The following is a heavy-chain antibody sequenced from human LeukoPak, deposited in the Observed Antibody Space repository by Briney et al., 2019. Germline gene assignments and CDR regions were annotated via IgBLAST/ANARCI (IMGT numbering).Heavy chain of an antibody. J-gene: IGHJ4*02. CDR1: GYTFTGYY. Sequence: ASVKVSCKASGYTFTGYYMHWVRQAPGQGLEWMGWINPNSGGTNYAQKFQGRVTMTRDTSISTAYMELSRLRSDDTAVCYCARDLLSVAATPDYWGQGTLVTVSS. CDR2: INPNSGGT. CDR3: ARDLLSVAATPDY. V-gene: IGHV1-2*02. D-gene: IGHD2-2*01.